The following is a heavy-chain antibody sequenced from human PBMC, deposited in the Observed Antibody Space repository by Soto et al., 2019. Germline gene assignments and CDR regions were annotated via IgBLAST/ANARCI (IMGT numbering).Heavy chain of an antibody. D-gene: IGHD6-19*01. CDR2: ISGSGDTT. Sequence: GGSLRLSCAASGFTFRSYAMNWVRQAPGKGLEWVSVISGSGDTTYYADSVKGRFTISRDNSKNTLYLQMNSLRAEDTAIYYCAKRWESGWFYFDYWGQGTLVTVSS. CDR3: AKRWESGWFYFDY. V-gene: IGHV3-23*01. J-gene: IGHJ4*02. CDR1: GFTFRSYA.